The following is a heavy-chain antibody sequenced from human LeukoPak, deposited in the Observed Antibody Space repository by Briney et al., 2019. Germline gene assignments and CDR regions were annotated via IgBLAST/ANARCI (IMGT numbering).Heavy chain of an antibody. J-gene: IGHJ6*02. V-gene: IGHV1-18*01. CDR2: ISAYNGNT. CDR1: GYAFTSYG. CDR3: ARDPRFGRSGSYSVDYYYYGMDV. D-gene: IGHD3-10*01. Sequence: GASVKVSCKASGYAFTSYGISWVRQAPGQGLEWMGWISAYNGNTNYAQKLQGRVTMTTDTSTSTAYMELRSLRSDDTAVYYCARDPRFGRSGSYSVDYYYYGMDVWGQGTTVTVSS.